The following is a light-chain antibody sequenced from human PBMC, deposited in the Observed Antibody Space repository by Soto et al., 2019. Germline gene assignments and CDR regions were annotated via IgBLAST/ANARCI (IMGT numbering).Light chain of an antibody. V-gene: IGKV3-20*01. CDR3: QQYGSSLLT. Sequence: EIVLTQSPDTLSLSPGERATLSCRASQSVSSSYLAWYQQKPGQAPRLLIYGASSRATGIPDRFSGSGSGTDFTLTIGTLEPEDFAVYFCQQYGSSLLTFGGGTKVDI. CDR1: QSVSSSY. CDR2: GAS. J-gene: IGKJ4*01.